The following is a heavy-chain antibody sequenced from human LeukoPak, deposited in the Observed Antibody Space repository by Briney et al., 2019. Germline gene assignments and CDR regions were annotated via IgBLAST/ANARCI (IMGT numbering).Heavy chain of an antibody. CDR2: ISYDGSNK. V-gene: IGHV3-30*18. CDR3: AKGKTSGYSYGPSDY. CDR1: GFTFSSYG. D-gene: IGHD5-18*01. Sequence: GGSLRLSCAASGFTFSSYGMHWVRQAPGKGLEWVAVISYDGSNKYYADSVKGRFTISRDNSKNTLYLQMNSLRAEDTAVYYCAKGKTSGYSYGPSDYWGQGTLVTVSS. J-gene: IGHJ4*02.